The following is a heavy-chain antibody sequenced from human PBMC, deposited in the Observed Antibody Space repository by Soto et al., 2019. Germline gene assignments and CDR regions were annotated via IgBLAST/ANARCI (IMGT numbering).Heavy chain of an antibody. CDR2: IYSGGST. V-gene: IGHV3-53*01. CDR3: ARNYDSTAGGAFDI. D-gene: IGHD3-22*01. Sequence: EVQLVESGGGLIQPGGSLRLSCAASGFTVSSNYMSWVRQAPGKGLEWVSVIYSGGSTYYADSVKGRFTISRDNSKNTLYLHRNSLRGEATAVYYFARNYDSTAGGAFDIWGQGTMVTVSS. CDR1: GFTVSSNY. J-gene: IGHJ3*02.